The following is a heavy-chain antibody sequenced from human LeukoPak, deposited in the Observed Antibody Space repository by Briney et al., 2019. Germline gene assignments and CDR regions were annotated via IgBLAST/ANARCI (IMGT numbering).Heavy chain of an antibody. D-gene: IGHD4-17*01. J-gene: IGHJ4*02. CDR2: IYYSGST. CDR1: GGSVSSGSYY. CDR3: ARETAYGDFNFDY. Sequence: SETLSLTCTASGGSVSSGSYYWSWIRQPPGKGLEWIGYIYYSGSTNYNPSLKSRVTISVDTSKNQFSLKLSSVTAADTAVYYCARETAYGDFNFDYWGQGTLVTVSS. V-gene: IGHV4-61*01.